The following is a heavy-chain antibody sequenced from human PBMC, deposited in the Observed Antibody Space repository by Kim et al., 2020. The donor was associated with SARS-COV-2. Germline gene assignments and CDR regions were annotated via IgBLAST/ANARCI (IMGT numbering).Heavy chain of an antibody. V-gene: IGHV3-21*01. CDR2: ISSSSSYI. CDR1: GFIFSSYS. J-gene: IGHJ4*02. CDR3: ARDRGWLVPEHFDY. Sequence: GGSLRLSCAASGFIFSSYSMNWVRQAPGKGLQWVSSISSSSSYIYYADSVKGRFTISRDNAKNSLYLQMNSLRAEDTAVYYCARDRGWLVPEHFDYWGQGTLVTVSS. D-gene: IGHD6-19*01.